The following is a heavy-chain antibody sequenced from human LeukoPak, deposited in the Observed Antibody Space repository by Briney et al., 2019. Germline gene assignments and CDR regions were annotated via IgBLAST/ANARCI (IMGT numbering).Heavy chain of an antibody. CDR1: GFTVSNYY. Sequence: GGSLRLSCAASGFTVSNYYMNWVRQAPGKGLEWVSVVYSGGSTNYADSVRGRFTISRDNSKNTLYLQMNSLRAEDTAVYYCANSGRLGSSWYSPNYFDYWGQGTLVTVSS. J-gene: IGHJ4*02. D-gene: IGHD6-13*01. CDR2: VYSGGST. V-gene: IGHV3-66*01. CDR3: ANSGRLGSSWYSPNYFDY.